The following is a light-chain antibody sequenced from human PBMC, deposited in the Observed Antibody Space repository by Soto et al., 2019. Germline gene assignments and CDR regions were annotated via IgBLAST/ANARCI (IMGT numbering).Light chain of an antibody. CDR2: EDS. J-gene: IGLJ1*01. Sequence: LTQSASVSGSPGQSITISCTGTSSDVGNYNLVSWYQQHPGKAPKLMIYEDSKRPSGVSNRFSGSKSGNTASLTISGLQAEDEGDYYCCSYAGSSTYVFGTGTKVTVL. V-gene: IGLV2-23*01. CDR1: SSDVGNYNL. CDR3: CSYAGSSTYV.